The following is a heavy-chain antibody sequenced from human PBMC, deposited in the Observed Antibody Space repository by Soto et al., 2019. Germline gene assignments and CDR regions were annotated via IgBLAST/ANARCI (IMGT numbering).Heavy chain of an antibody. CDR1: GFSFSTYG. D-gene: IGHD2-8*01. CDR2: ISDGGGST. V-gene: IGHV3-23*01. CDR3: AKESVEAGEIVVMVYAAKWFDG. J-gene: IGHJ5*02. Sequence: GGSLRLSCVASGFSFSTYGMSWVRQAPGKGLEWVSRISDGGGSTYFADSVKGRFTISRDDAKNTLDLQMNSRRSEETAMYFCAKESVEAGEIVVMVYAAKWFDGWAQVT.